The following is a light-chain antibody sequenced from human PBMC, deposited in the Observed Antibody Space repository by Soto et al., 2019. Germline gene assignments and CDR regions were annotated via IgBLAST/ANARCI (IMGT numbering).Light chain of an antibody. V-gene: IGLV1-40*01. CDR3: QSYDSSLGEV. CDR2: GNS. J-gene: IGLJ2*01. CDR1: SSNIGAGYD. Sequence: QSVLTQPPSVSGAPGQRVTISCTGSSSNIGAGYDVHWYQQLPGTAPKLLIYGNSNRPSGVPDRFSGSKSGTSASLAITGLRAEDGADYYCQSYDSSLGEVFGGGTKVTVL.